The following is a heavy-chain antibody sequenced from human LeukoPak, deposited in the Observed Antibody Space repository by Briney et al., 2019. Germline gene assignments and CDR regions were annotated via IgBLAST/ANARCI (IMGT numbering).Heavy chain of an antibody. J-gene: IGHJ4*02. CDR1: GGSISSGNYY. CDR2: IYYSGST. V-gene: IGHV4-61*01. CDR3: ASVKDFWSGLDY. D-gene: IGHD3-3*01. Sequence: SETLSLTCTVSGGSISSGNYYWSWIRQPPGKGLEWLGYIYYSGSTNYNPSLKSRVTISVDTSKNQFSLKLSSVTAADTAVYYCASVKDFWSGLDYWGQGTLVTVSS.